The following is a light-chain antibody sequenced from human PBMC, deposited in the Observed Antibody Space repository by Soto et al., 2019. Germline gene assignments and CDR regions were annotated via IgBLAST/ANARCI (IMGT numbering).Light chain of an antibody. CDR1: NSDIGGYNL. CDR2: EVT. Sequence: QSALTQPGSVSGSPGQSITIYCTGTNSDIGGYNLVSWFQHHPGKAPKLVIYEVTHRPSGISNRFSGSKSGNTASLTISGLQAEDEASYYCSSYTNSATLGVFGTGTKLIVL. J-gene: IGLJ1*01. V-gene: IGLV2-14*01. CDR3: SSYTNSATLGV.